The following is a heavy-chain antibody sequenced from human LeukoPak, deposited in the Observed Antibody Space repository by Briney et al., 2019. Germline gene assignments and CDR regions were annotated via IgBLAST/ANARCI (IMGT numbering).Heavy chain of an antibody. Sequence: GRSLRLSCAASGFTFDDYAMHWVRQAPGKGLEWVSGISWNSGSIGYADSVKGRFTISRDNAKNSLYLQMNSLSAEDTTLYYCAKDTRHYYGSGSYFDYWGQGTLVTVSS. CDR2: ISWNSGSI. J-gene: IGHJ4*02. V-gene: IGHV3-9*01. CDR1: GFTFDDYA. D-gene: IGHD3-10*01. CDR3: AKDTRHYYGSGSYFDY.